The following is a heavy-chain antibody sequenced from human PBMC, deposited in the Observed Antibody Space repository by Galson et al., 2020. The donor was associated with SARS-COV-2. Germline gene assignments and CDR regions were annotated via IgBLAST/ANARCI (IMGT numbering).Heavy chain of an antibody. Sequence: SEPLSLTCTVSGHSITNREYYWTWIRQPPGKGLEWIGYVYYSGHTYFNPSLKSRLSISIDTSKNQFSLKVNPVTAADTAVYDCARIEMATMGYYCDDLGQGTLGTVSS. CDR2: VYYSGHT. CDR3: ARIEMATMGYYCDD. J-gene: IGHJ4*02. CDR1: GHSITNREYY. D-gene: IGHD5-12*01. V-gene: IGHV4-30-4*08.